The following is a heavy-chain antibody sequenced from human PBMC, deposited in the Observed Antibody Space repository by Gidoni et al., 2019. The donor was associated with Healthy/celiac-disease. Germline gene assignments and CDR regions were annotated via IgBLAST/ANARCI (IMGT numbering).Heavy chain of an antibody. D-gene: IGHD3-3*01. J-gene: IGHJ6*02. CDR1: GYSLTSYW. CDR3: TSLPISVAGMDV. V-gene: IGHV5-10-1*03. CDR2: IDPSDSYT. Sequence: EVQLVQSGAEVKQPGESLRISCKGSGYSLTSYWISWVRQMPGKGLEWMGRIDPSDSYTNYSPSFQGHVTISADKSISTAYLQWSSLKASDTAMYYCTSLPISVAGMDVWGQGTTVTVSS.